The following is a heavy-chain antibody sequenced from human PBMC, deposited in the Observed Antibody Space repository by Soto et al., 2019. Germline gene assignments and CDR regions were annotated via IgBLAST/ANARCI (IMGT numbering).Heavy chain of an antibody. D-gene: IGHD3-10*01. V-gene: IGHV1-69*01. CDR1: GDSFGSYA. CDR2: IIPVFGTT. Sequence: QMQLVQSGPEVKKPGSSVKVSCKASGDSFGSYAVSWVRQAPEQGLEWMGAIIPVFGTTNYTQKFQGRVTITADDSTTTAYMELSSLRSDDTAVYYCARAPFGRFDPWGQGTLVTVSS. CDR3: ARAPFGRFDP. J-gene: IGHJ5*02.